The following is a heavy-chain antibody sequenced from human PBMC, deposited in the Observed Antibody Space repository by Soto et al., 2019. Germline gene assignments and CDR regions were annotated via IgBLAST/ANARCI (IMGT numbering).Heavy chain of an antibody. CDR3: ARVARPYGSGIYSNWFDP. V-gene: IGHV4-59*01. Sequence: SETLSLTCTVSGGSISSYYWSWIRQPPGKGLEWIGYIYYSGSTNYNPSLKSRVTISVDTSKNQFSLKLSSVTAADTAVYYCARVARPYGSGIYSNWFDPWGQGPLVTFSS. CDR2: IYYSGST. CDR1: GGSISSYY. D-gene: IGHD3-10*01. J-gene: IGHJ5*02.